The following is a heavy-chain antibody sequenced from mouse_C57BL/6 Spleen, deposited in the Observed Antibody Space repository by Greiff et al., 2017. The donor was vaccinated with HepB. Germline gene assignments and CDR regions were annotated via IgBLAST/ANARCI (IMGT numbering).Heavy chain of an antibody. J-gene: IGHJ3*01. Sequence: VQLKQSGPGLVKPSQSLSLTCSVTGYSITSGYYWNWIRQFPGNKLEWMGYISYDGSNNYNPSLKNRISITRDTSKNQFFLKLNSVTTEDTATYYCARGGDDGYSWFAYWGQGTLVTVSA. CDR1: GYSITSGYY. D-gene: IGHD2-3*01. CDR3: ARGGDDGYSWFAY. V-gene: IGHV3-6*01. CDR2: ISYDGSN.